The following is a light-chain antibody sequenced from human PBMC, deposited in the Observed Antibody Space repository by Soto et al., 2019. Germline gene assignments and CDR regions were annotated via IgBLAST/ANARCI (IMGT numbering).Light chain of an antibody. CDR3: QKYGSSIT. Sequence: VLTQSPGTLSLSPGERATLSCRASESVDDRYLAWYQQKPGQAPRLLIFDVSIRASGIPDRFSGSGSGTDYTLTITRLEPEDFAVYHCQKYGSSITFGQGTKLEIK. CDR1: ESVDDRY. J-gene: IGKJ2*01. V-gene: IGKV3-20*01. CDR2: DVS.